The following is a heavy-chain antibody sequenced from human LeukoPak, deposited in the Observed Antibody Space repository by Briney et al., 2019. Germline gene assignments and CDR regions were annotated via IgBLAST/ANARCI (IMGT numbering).Heavy chain of an antibody. J-gene: IGHJ6*02. D-gene: IGHD6-19*01. CDR3: ARGSSGPLAEGLDGMDV. V-gene: IGHV3-30*02. Sequence: GGSLRLSCAASGFTVTSYGMHWVRQAPGKGLEWVAFIRHDGSNKYYTDSVKGRFTISRDNSKNTLYLQMNSLRAEDTAVYYCARGSSGPLAEGLDGMDVWGQGTTVTVSS. CDR2: IRHDGSNK. CDR1: GFTVTSYG.